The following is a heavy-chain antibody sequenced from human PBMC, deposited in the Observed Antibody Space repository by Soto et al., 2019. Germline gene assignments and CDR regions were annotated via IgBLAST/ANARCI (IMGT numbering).Heavy chain of an antibody. J-gene: IGHJ4*02. Sequence: SETLSLTCAVYGGSFSGYYWSWIRQPPGKGLEWIGEINHSGSTNYNPSLKSRVTISVDTSKNQFSLKLSSVTAADTAVYYCARGYCSGGTCYSRFFDCWGQGTPVTVSS. CDR2: INHSGST. D-gene: IGHD2-15*01. V-gene: IGHV4-34*01. CDR3: ARGYCSGGTCYSRFFDC. CDR1: GGSFSGYY.